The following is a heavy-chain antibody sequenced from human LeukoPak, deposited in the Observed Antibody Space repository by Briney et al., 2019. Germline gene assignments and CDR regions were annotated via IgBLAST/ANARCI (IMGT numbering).Heavy chain of an antibody. CDR1: GYTFTSYD. J-gene: IGHJ4*02. V-gene: IGHV1-8*01. CDR3: ARPRGGGSYYRY. CDR2: MNPNSGNT. D-gene: IGHD1-26*01. Sequence: ASVTVSCKASGYTFTSYDINWLRQPTGQGLEGMGWMNPNSGNTGYAQKVQGRVTMTRNTSISTAYMELSSLTSEDTDVYYSARPRGGGSYYRYWGQGTLVAVSS.